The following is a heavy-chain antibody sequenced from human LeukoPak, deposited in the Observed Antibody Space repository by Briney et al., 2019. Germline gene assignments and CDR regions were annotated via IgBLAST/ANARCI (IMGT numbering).Heavy chain of an antibody. Sequence: SQTLSLTCAVYGGSFSGYYWSWIRQPPGKGLEWIGEINHSGSTNYNPSLKSRVTISVDTSKNQFSLKLSSVTAADTAVYYCARGGYSYGFDYWGQGTLVTVSS. D-gene: IGHD5-18*01. CDR3: ARGGYSYGFDY. J-gene: IGHJ4*02. CDR1: GGSFSGYY. CDR2: INHSGST. V-gene: IGHV4-34*01.